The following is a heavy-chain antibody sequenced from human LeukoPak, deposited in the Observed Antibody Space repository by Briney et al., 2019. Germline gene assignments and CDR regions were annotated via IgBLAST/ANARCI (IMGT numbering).Heavy chain of an antibody. D-gene: IGHD5-18*01. CDR3: ARSCYSYGLHDAFDI. CDR1: GFTFSSYA. CDR2: ISYDGSNK. J-gene: IGHJ3*02. Sequence: GGSLRLSCAASGFTFSSYAMHWVRQAPGKGLEWVAVISYDGSNKYYADSVKGRFTISRDNSKNTLYLQMNSLRAEDTAVYYCARSCYSYGLHDAFDIWGQGTMVTVSS. V-gene: IGHV3-30-3*01.